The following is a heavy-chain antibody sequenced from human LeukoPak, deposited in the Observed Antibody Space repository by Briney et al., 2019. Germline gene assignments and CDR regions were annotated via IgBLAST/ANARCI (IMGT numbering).Heavy chain of an antibody. Sequence: GASVKVSCKASGYTFTSYGISWVRQAPGQGLEWMGWISAYNGNTNYAQKLQGRVTMTTDTSTSTAYMELRSLRSDDRAVYYCARAIIAAATMRFDPWGQGTLVTVSS. CDR1: GYTFTSYG. CDR3: ARAIIAAATMRFDP. D-gene: IGHD6-13*01. CDR2: ISAYNGNT. V-gene: IGHV1-18*01. J-gene: IGHJ5*02.